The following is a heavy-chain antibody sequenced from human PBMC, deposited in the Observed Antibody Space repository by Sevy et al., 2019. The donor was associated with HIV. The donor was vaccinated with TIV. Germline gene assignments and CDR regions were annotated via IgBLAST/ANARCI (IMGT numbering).Heavy chain of an antibody. CDR2: ISKDGGTT. CDR1: GFSFIGYA. D-gene: IGHD4-4*01. V-gene: IGHV3-64D*06. CDR3: VKGPRHEYSNYGLDY. Sequence: GGSLRLSCSASGFSFIGYAIYWVRQAPGKGPECVSTISKDGGTTYYADSVKGRFTIFRDNSKNTLCLQMSSLRAEDTALYYCVKGPRHEYSNYGLDYWGQGTVVTVSS. J-gene: IGHJ4*02.